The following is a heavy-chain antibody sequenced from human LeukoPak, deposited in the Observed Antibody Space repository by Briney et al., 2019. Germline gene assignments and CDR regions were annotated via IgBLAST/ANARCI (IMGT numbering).Heavy chain of an antibody. J-gene: IGHJ4*02. D-gene: IGHD1-14*01. CDR1: GYTFTGYY. Sequence: ASVKVSCKASGYTFTGYYMHWVRQAPGQGLEWMGWINPNSGGTNYAQKFQGRVTMTRDTSITTAYMELSSLRSDDTAVYYCARTRGKPSRVSFDYWGQGTLVTVSS. CDR3: ARTRGKPSRVSFDY. CDR2: INPNSGGT. V-gene: IGHV1-2*02.